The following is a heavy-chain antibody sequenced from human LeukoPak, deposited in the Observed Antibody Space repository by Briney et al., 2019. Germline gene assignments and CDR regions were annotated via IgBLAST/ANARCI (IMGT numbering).Heavy chain of an antibody. D-gene: IGHD4-23*01. J-gene: IGHJ5*02. CDR1: GFTFSSSG. Sequence: GGSLRLSCAASGFTFSSSGMNWVRQAPGKGLEWVSYISSATSTIYYADSVKGRFTISRDNAKNSLYLQMNSLRAEDTAVYYCARDVTYYGGDWVDPWGQGTLVTVSS. CDR3: ARDVTYYGGDWVDP. V-gene: IGHV3-48*04. CDR2: ISSATSTI.